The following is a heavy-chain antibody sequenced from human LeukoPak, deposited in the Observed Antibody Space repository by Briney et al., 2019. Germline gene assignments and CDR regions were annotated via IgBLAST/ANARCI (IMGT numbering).Heavy chain of an antibody. V-gene: IGHV4-34*01. Sequence: SETLSLTCAVYGGSFSGYYWSWIRQPPGKGLEWIGEINHSGSTNYNPSLKSRVTISVDTSKNQFSLKLSSVTAADTAVYYCARGRSLYSSSSRPFYYYYYMDVWGKGTTVTVSS. CDR2: INHSGST. J-gene: IGHJ6*03. CDR1: GGSFSGYY. CDR3: ARGRSLYSSSSRPFYYYYYMDV. D-gene: IGHD6-6*01.